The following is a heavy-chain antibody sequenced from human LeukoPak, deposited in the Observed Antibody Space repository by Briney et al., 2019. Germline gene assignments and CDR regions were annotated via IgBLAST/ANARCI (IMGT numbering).Heavy chain of an antibody. CDR3: ARLTVTTTSDYFDY. CDR2: IYSGDST. J-gene: IGHJ4*02. Sequence: GGSLRLSCAASDLTVSSNYMSGVRQAPGKGLQCVSLIYSGDSTYYADSVKGRFTISRDKSKNTLSLQMNSLRAEDTAVYYCARLTVTTTSDYFDYWGQGTLVTVSP. D-gene: IGHD4-17*01. CDR1: DLTVSSNY. V-gene: IGHV3-53*01.